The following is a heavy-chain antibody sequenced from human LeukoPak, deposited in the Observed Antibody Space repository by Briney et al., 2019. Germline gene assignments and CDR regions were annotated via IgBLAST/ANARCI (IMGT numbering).Heavy chain of an antibody. Sequence: SEALSLTCAVYGGSFSGYYWSWIRQPPGKGLEWIGEINHSGSTNYNPSLKSRVTISVDTSKNQFSLKLSSVTAADTAVYYCARRRYYDYVWGSLATGYYYYMDVWGKGTTVTVSS. CDR1: GGSFSGYY. D-gene: IGHD3-16*01. CDR2: INHSGST. J-gene: IGHJ6*03. V-gene: IGHV4-34*01. CDR3: ARRRYYDYVWGSLATGYYYYMDV.